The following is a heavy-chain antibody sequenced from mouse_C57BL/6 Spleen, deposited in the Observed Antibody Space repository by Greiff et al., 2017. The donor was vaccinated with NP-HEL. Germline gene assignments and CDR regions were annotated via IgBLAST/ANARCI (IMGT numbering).Heavy chain of an antibody. D-gene: IGHD1-1*01. CDR3: ARRGYGTWYFDV. V-gene: IGHV3-6*01. J-gene: IGHJ1*03. CDR2: ISYDGSN. CDR1: GYSITSGYY. Sequence: ESGPGLVKPSQSLSLTCSVTGYSITSGYYWNWIRQFPGNKLEWMGYISYDGSNNYNPSLKNRISITRDTSKNQFFLKLNSVTTEDTATYYCARRGYGTWYFDVWGTGTTVTVSS.